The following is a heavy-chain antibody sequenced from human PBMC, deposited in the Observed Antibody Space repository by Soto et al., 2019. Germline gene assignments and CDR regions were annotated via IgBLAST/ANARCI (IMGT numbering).Heavy chain of an antibody. CDR3: AREGGSYDSGGYLIRGAFDI. J-gene: IGHJ3*02. V-gene: IGHV4-31*03. CDR2: IYFRGNT. CDR1: GDSISRIDYY. Sequence: QVQLQESGPGLVKPSQTLSLTCSVSGDSISRIDYYWTWIRQHPEKSLEWIGNIYFRGNTYYSPSLESRLNISVDTSKNQFSLKLTSVTAADTAVYYCAREGGSYDSGGYLIRGAFDIWGQGTMVTVSS. D-gene: IGHD3-22*01.